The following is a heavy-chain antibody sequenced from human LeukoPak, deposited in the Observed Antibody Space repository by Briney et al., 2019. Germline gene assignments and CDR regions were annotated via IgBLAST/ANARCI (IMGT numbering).Heavy chain of an antibody. Sequence: GGPLRLSCAASGFTLSSYAMSWVRQAPGKGLEWVSAISGSGGSTYYADSVKGRFTISRDNSKNTLYLQMNSLRAEDTAVYYCAKIPYYDFWSGRQYFDYWGQGTLVTVSS. CDR1: GFTLSSYA. CDR3: AKIPYYDFWSGRQYFDY. V-gene: IGHV3-23*01. J-gene: IGHJ4*02. CDR2: ISGSGGST. D-gene: IGHD3-3*01.